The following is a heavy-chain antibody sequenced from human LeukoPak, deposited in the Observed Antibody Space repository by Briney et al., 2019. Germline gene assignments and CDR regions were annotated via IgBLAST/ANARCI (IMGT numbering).Heavy chain of an antibody. Sequence: PSETLSLTCTVSGGPISSFFWSWIRQPAGKELEWVGRIYSSGSTNYNPSLKSRVTMSVDTSKNQFSLRLSSVTAADTAVYYCAREIVTISGVVKNYMDVWGKETAVTVSS. V-gene: IGHV4-4*07. J-gene: IGHJ6*03. D-gene: IGHD3-3*01. CDR2: IYSSGST. CDR3: AREIVTISGVVKNYMDV. CDR1: GGPISSFF.